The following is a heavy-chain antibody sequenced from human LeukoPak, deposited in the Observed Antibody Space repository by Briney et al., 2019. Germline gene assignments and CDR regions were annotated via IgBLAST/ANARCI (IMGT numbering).Heavy chain of an antibody. V-gene: IGHV3-21*01. CDR2: ISSSSSYI. Sequence: PGGSLRLSCAAAGFTVSSNYMSWVRQAPGKGLEWVSSISSSSSYIYYADSVKGRFTISRDNAKNSLYLQMSSLRAEDTAVYYCARDVVAVTRGPFDYWGQGTLVTASS. CDR3: ARDVVAVTRGPFDY. J-gene: IGHJ4*02. CDR1: GFTVSSNY. D-gene: IGHD2-2*01.